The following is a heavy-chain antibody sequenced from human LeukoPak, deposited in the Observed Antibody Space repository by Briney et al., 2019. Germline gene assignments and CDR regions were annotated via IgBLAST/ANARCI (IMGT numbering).Heavy chain of an antibody. Sequence: SETLSLTCTVSGGSISNSGYYWGWIRQPPGKGLEWIGSIYSRGTTYYNPSLKSRVTISLDTSKNQFSLKLSSGTAADTAVYYCARLGASSGYYDYRGQGTLVTVSS. D-gene: IGHD3-22*01. CDR1: GGSISNSGYY. V-gene: IGHV4-39*01. CDR2: IYSRGTT. CDR3: ARLGASSGYYDY. J-gene: IGHJ4*02.